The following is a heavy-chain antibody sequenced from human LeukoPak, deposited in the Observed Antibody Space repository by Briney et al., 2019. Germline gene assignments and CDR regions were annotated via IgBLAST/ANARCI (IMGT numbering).Heavy chain of an antibody. D-gene: IGHD3-22*01. V-gene: IGHV1-69*05. J-gene: IGHJ4*02. Sequence: SVKVSCKASGGTFSSYAISWVRQAPGQGLEWMGGIIPIFGTANYAQKFQGRVTMTRDMSTSTVYMELSSLRSEDTAVYYCARGGHVRVYDSSAYYGHEWGQGTLVTVSS. CDR1: GGTFSSYA. CDR3: ARGGHVRVYDSSAYYGHE. CDR2: IIPIFGTA.